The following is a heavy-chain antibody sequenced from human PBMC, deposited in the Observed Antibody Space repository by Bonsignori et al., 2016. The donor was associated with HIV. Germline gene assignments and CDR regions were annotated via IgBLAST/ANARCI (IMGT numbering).Heavy chain of an antibody. CDR2: INWNSIDI. Sequence: SLKISCTASGFTFNNYAMYWVRQPPGKGLEWVSGINWNSIDIGYAESVKGRFTISRDNAKNSLYLQMNSLRAEDTALYYCAKDEEGGPGYWGQGTLVTVSS. CDR3: AKDEEGGPGY. V-gene: IGHV3-9*01. D-gene: IGHD3-16*01. CDR1: GFTFNNYA. J-gene: IGHJ4*02.